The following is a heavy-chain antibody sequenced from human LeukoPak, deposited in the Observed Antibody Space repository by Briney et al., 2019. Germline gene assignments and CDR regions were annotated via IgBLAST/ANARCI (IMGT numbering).Heavy chain of an antibody. CDR3: ASLRGDYYDSSGYVDY. J-gene: IGHJ4*02. D-gene: IGHD3-22*01. CDR2: IYYSGST. Sequence: SETLSLTCTVSGGSISSSSYYWGWIRQPPGKRLEWIGSIYYSGSTYYNPSLKSRVTISVDTSKNQFSLKLSSVTAADTAVYYCASLRGDYYDSSGYVDYWGQGTLVTVSS. CDR1: GGSISSSSYY. V-gene: IGHV4-39*01.